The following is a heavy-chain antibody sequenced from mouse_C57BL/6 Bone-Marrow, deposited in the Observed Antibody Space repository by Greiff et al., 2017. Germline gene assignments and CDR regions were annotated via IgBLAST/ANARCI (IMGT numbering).Heavy chain of an antibody. Sequence: QVQLQQPGAELVKPGASVKMSCKASGYTFTSYWITWVKQRPGQGLEWIGDIYPTSGRTNYNDKFKSKAILTGDTSSNTAYMQLSILTSEDSAVLYCARSGPLGRSFDYWGQGTTLTVSS. CDR1: GYTFTSYW. J-gene: IGHJ2*01. CDR3: ARSGPLGRSFDY. D-gene: IGHD4-1*01. V-gene: IGHV1-55*01. CDR2: IYPTSGRT.